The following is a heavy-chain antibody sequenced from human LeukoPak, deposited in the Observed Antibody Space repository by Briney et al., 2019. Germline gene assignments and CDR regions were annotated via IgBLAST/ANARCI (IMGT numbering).Heavy chain of an antibody. D-gene: IGHD1-1*01. V-gene: IGHV4-59*01. CDR3: ARESGEAFDI. CDR2: IYYSGST. CDR1: GFTFSSYW. Sequence: GSLRLSCAASGFTFSSYWMSWIRQPPGKGLEWIGYIYYSGSTNYNPSLKSRVTISVDTSKNQFSLKLSSVTAADTAVYYCARESGEAFDIWGQGTMVTVSS. J-gene: IGHJ3*02.